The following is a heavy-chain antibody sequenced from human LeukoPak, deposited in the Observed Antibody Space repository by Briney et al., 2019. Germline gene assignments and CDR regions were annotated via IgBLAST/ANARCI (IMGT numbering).Heavy chain of an antibody. J-gene: IGHJ4*02. CDR3: AKLVGYCSGGSCYG. CDR1: GFTFSSYA. Sequence: GGSLRLSCAASGFTFSSYAMSWVRQAPGKGLEWVSAISGSGGSTYYADSVKGRFTISRDNSKNTLYLQMNSLRAEDTAVYYCAKLVGYCSGGSCYGWGQGTLVTVSS. D-gene: IGHD2-15*01. CDR2: ISGSGGST. V-gene: IGHV3-23*01.